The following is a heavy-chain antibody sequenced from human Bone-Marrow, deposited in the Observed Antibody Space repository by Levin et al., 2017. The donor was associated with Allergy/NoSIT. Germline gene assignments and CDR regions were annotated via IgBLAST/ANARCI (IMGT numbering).Heavy chain of an antibody. CDR3: ARGDTDYAADY. V-gene: IGHV3-9*01. J-gene: IGHJ4*02. D-gene: IGHD4-17*01. CDR1: GFRFDDYA. CDR2: INWNSVSI. Sequence: PGGSLRLSCAASGFRFDDYAMHWVRQVPGKGLEWVSGINWNSVSIAYADSVRGRFTTSRDNARSSLYLQMNNLRRDDTGLYFCARGDTDYAADYWGRGTLVTVSS.